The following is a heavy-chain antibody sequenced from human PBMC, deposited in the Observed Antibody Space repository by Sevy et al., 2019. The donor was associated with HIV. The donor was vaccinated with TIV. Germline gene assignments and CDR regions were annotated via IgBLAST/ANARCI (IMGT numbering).Heavy chain of an antibody. Sequence: GGSLRLSCAASGFTFRAYWMSWVRQAPGKGREWVANIKQEGSGKDYVDSGKGRFTISRDNAKNSLYLQMNSLRAEDTAVYYCAREMATVTLYWGQGTLVTVSS. CDR3: AREMATVTLY. CDR2: IKQEGSGK. J-gene: IGHJ4*02. CDR1: GFTFRAYW. D-gene: IGHD4-17*01. V-gene: IGHV3-7*03.